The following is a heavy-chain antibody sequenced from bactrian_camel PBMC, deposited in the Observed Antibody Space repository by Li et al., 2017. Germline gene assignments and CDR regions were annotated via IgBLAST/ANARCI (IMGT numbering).Heavy chain of an antibody. J-gene: IGHJ6*01. CDR2: IGEDGTT. V-gene: IGHV3S53*01. CDR1: GFLSHDCH. Sequence: HVQLVESGGGSVQAGGSLRLSCTAPGFLSHDCHIEYDRQGAGKQREAVATIGEDGTTTYRDSAKGRFTISKGNPRITLYLQMNNLKPDDSAMYYCAAGTERRGYPCSVALGRAGFGYWGQGTQVTVSS. D-gene: IGHD2*01. CDR3: AAGTERRGYPCSVALGRAGFGY.